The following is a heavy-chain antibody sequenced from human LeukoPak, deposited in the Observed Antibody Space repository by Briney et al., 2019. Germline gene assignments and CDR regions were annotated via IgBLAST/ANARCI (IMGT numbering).Heavy chain of an antibody. D-gene: IGHD6-13*01. CDR1: GFTFSTYP. CDR3: ARETAAGATACFDS. V-gene: IGHV3-64*01. Sequence: GGSLRLSCVASGFTFSTYPMHWVRQAPGKGLEYVSAISSNGDSTYYAKSVKGRFTISRDNSKDTLFLQMGSLRVEDMAVYYCARETAAGATACFDSWGQGALVTVSS. J-gene: IGHJ4*02. CDR2: ISSNGDST.